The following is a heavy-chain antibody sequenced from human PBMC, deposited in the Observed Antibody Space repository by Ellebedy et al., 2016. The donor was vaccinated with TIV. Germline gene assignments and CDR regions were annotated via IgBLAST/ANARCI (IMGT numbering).Heavy chain of an antibody. J-gene: IGHJ5*02. V-gene: IGHV4-34*01. D-gene: IGHD6-13*01. CDR1: GGSFSGYY. CDR3: TRDISSSWSNWFDP. CDR2: INHSGST. Sequence: SETLSLXXAVYGGSFSGYYWSWIRQPPGKGLEWIGEINHSGSTNYNPSLKSRVTISVDTSKNQFSLKLSSVTAADTAVYYCTRDISSSWSNWFDPWGQGTLVTASS.